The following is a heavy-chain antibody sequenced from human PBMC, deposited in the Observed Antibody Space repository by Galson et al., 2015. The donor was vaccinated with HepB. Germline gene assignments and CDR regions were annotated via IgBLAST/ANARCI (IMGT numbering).Heavy chain of an antibody. CDR1: GFTFSSYA. J-gene: IGHJ4*02. V-gene: IGHV3-30-3*01. D-gene: IGHD3-22*01. CDR2: ISYDGSNK. CDR3: ARAMIVVVTSALFDY. Sequence: SLRLSCAASGFTFSSYAMHWVRQAPGKGLEWVAVISYDGSNKYYADSVKGRFTISRDNSKNTLYLQMNSLRAEDTAVYYCARAMIVVVTSALFDYWGQGTLVTVSS.